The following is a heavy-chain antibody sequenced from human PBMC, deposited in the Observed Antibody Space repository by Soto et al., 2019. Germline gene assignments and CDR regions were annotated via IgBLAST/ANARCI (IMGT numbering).Heavy chain of an antibody. CDR2: IWYDGSDK. Sequence: QVQLVESGGGVVQPGRSLRLSCAASGFTFSTYGMHWVRQAPGKGLQWVAGIWYDGSDKYYAESVKDRFTISRDNSKNTLYLQMNSLRAEDTAVYFCARAHRSAYNWNWFDPWGQGTLVTVSS. CDR1: GFTFSTYG. D-gene: IGHD1-20*01. V-gene: IGHV3-33*01. J-gene: IGHJ5*02. CDR3: ARAHRSAYNWNWFDP.